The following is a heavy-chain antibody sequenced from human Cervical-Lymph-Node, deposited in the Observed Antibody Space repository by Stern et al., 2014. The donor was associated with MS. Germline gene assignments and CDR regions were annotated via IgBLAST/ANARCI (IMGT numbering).Heavy chain of an antibody. D-gene: IGHD3-3*01. V-gene: IGHV4-31*03. CDR1: GGSVSSGSRY. J-gene: IGHJ4*02. CDR3: ARVTEFLRFFYPDY. CDR2: ISYSGNT. Sequence: VQLVESGPGLVKPSQTLSLTCTVSGGSVSSGSRYWSWIRQHPGKGLEWIGYISYSGNTYYSPSLQSRLTISMDTSKNQFSPKLRSVTAADTAIYYCARVTEFLRFFYPDYWGQGTLVTVSS.